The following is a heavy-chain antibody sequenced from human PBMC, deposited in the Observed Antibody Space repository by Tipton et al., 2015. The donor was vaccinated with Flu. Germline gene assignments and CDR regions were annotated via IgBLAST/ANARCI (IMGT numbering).Heavy chain of an antibody. CDR1: GYSISSGYY. CDR2: IYHSGST. CDR3: ARDSAVFPGALHY. D-gene: IGHD2-21*01. J-gene: IGHJ4*02. Sequence: TLSLTCTVSGYSISSGYYWGWIRQPPGKGLEWIGSIYHSGSTYYNPSLKSRVTISVDTSKNQFSLKLSSVTAADTAMYFCARDSAVFPGALHYWGLGKLVTVSS. V-gene: IGHV4-38-2*02.